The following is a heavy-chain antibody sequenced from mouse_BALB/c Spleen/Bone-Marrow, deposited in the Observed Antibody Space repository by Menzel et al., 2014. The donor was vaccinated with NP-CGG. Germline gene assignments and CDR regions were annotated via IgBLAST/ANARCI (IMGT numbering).Heavy chain of an antibody. Sequence: QVQLKESGPGLVAPSQSLSITCTVSGFSLTSYGVHWVRQPPGKGLEWLGVIWSGGSTNYNSALMSRLSISKDNSKSQVFLKMNSLQTDDTAMYYCARVGNYDYAMDYWGQGTSVTISS. CDR1: GFSLTSYG. J-gene: IGHJ4*01. CDR2: IWSGGST. CDR3: ARVGNYDYAMDY. D-gene: IGHD2-1*01. V-gene: IGHV2-9*02.